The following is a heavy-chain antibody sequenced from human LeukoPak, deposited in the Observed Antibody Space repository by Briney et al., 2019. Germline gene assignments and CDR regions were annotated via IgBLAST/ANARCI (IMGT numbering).Heavy chain of an antibody. CDR2: NHYSGSS. CDR3: ARRGVGKAFDH. Sequence: SETLSLTCTVSGVSINSGDYYWSWIRPHPGKGLEWTGYNHYSGSSHYIPSLKSRVTISLDTSKNQFSLELTSVTAADTAVYYCARRGVGKAFDHWGQGTLVTVSS. J-gene: IGHJ5*02. CDR1: GVSINSGDYY. D-gene: IGHD3-10*01. V-gene: IGHV4-31*03.